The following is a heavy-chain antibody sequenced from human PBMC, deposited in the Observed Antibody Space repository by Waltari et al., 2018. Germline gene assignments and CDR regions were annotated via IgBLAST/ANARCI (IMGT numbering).Heavy chain of an antibody. CDR3: ARAEWELLRTDAFDI. CDR1: GGTFSSYA. D-gene: IGHD1-26*01. V-gene: IGHV1-69*05. Sequence: QVQLVQSGAEVKKPGSSVKVSCKASGGTFSSYAISWVRQAPGQGLEWMGGIIPIFGKANHAQKFQGRVTITTDESTSTAYMELSSLRSEDTAVYYCARAEWELLRTDAFDIWGQGTMVTVSS. J-gene: IGHJ3*02. CDR2: IIPIFGKA.